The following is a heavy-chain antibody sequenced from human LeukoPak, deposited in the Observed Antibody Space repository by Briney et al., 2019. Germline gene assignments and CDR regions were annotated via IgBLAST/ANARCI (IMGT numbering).Heavy chain of an antibody. D-gene: IGHD2-15*01. V-gene: IGHV1-3*01. J-gene: IGHJ4*02. CDR1: GYIFTDYA. CDR2: INAGNGNT. CDR3: ARSPNYCSGGSCYHFDY. Sequence: ASVKVSCKASGYIFTDYAVNWVRQAPGQRLEWMGWINAGNGNTKFSQKFQGRVTITADESTSTAYMELSSLRSEDTAVYYCARSPNYCSGGSCYHFDYWGQGTLVTVSS.